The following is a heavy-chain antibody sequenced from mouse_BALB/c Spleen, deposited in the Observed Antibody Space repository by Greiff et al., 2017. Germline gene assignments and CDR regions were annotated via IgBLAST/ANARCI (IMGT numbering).Heavy chain of an antibody. CDR3: TRYGAYFDY. D-gene: IGHD1-1*02. CDR2: IYPGSGST. J-gene: IGHJ2*01. Sequence: LMKPGASVKISCKATGYTFSSYWIEWVKQRHGQGLEWIGNIYPGSGSTNYDEKFKSKGTLTVDTSSSTAYMHLSSLTSEDSAVYYCTRYGAYFDYWGQGTTLTVSS. V-gene: IGHV1S22*01. CDR1: GYTFSSYW.